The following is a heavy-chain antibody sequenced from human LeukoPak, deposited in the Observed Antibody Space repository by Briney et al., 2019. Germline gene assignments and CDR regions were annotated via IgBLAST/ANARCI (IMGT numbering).Heavy chain of an antibody. Sequence: GGSLRLSCEASGFIFSNYGMSWVRQAPGKGLEWVSAVSGSGFNTYYADSVKGRFTISRDNSKNTLYLQMNSLRAEDTAVYYCARSELGYNYHYMDVWGKGTTVTISS. J-gene: IGHJ6*03. CDR2: VSGSGFNT. CDR1: GFIFSNYG. V-gene: IGHV3-23*01. D-gene: IGHD3-10*01. CDR3: ARSELGYNYHYMDV.